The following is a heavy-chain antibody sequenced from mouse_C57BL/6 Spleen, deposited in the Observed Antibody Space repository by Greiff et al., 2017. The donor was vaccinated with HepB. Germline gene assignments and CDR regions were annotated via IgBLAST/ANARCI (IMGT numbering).Heavy chain of an antibody. D-gene: IGHD2-4*01. CDR1: GYTFTSYW. CDR2: IDPSDSET. V-gene: IGHV1-52*01. J-gene: IGHJ3*01. CDR3: ARGAYDYDEAWFAY. Sequence: QVQLKQPGAELVRPGSSVKLSCKASGYTFTSYWMHWVKQRPIQGLEWIGNIDPSDSETHYNQKFKDKATLTVDKSSSTAYMQLSSLTSEDSAVYYCARGAYDYDEAWFAYWGQGTLVTVSA.